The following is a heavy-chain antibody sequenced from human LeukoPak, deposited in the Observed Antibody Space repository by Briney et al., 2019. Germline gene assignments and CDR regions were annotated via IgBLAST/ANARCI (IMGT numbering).Heavy chain of an antibody. V-gene: IGHV4-31*03. CDR3: ARGRSGTTVTTSWDFDL. D-gene: IGHD4-17*01. CDR2: IYHSGST. CDR1: GGSISSGGYY. J-gene: IGHJ2*01. Sequence: SETLSLTCTVSGGSISSGGYYWSWIRQHPGKGLERIGYIYHSGSTYYNPSLKSRVTTSVDTSKNQFSLKLSSVTAAGTAVYYCARGRSGTTVTTSWDFDLWGRGTLVTVSS.